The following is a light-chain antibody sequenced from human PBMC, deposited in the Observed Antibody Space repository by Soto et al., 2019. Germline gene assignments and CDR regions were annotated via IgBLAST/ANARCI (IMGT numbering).Light chain of an antibody. CDR1: QDISNY. Sequence: DIQMTQSPSFLSASVGDRVTITCRASQDISNYLAWYQQKAGKVPKLLIYAASSLQSGVPSRFSGSGSGTDFTLTISSLQPEEFATYDCQQSYSTPWTFGQGTKVEI. CDR2: AAS. V-gene: IGKV1-39*01. J-gene: IGKJ1*01. CDR3: QQSYSTPWT.